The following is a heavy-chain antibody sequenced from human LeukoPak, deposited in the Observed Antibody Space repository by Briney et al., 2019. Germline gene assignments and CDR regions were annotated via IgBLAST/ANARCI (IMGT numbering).Heavy chain of an antibody. D-gene: IGHD3/OR15-3a*01. Sequence: PSETLSLTCAVSGGYVNRGTFFWTWIRKPPGKGLEWIGYISNSGSTNYHPSLKSRVTISSDTSKTQFSLKLRSVTAADTAVYYCARHFGTWGQGTLVTVSS. CDR2: ISNSGST. J-gene: IGHJ4*02. CDR3: ARHFGT. CDR1: GGYVNRGTFF. V-gene: IGHV4-61*01.